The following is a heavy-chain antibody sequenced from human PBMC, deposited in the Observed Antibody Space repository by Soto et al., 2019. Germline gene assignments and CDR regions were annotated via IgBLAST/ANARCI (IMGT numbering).Heavy chain of an antibody. D-gene: IGHD4-4*01. CDR2: VSYDGSNK. V-gene: IGHV3-30-3*01. CDR1: GFTFNDHA. Sequence: GGSLRLSRAASGFTFNDHAIHWVRQAPGKGLEWVAIVSYDGSNKYYGESVKGRFTISRDNSNNTLYVQMNSLRPEDTAIYYFAREYSNSGIDYWGQGTLVTVSS. CDR3: AREYSNSGIDY. J-gene: IGHJ4*02.